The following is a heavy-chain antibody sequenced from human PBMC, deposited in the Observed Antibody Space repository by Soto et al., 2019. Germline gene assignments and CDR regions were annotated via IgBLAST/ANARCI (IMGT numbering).Heavy chain of an antibody. CDR1: GASISSYY. CDR2: IYYIGST. D-gene: IGHD6-13*01. Sequence: QVQLQESGPGLVKPSETLSLTCTVSGASISSYYWSWIRQPPGKGLEWIGYIYYIGSTNYNPSLKGRVTISVDTSKNQFSLKLSSVAAAETAVDYCARGGFGHSCSWYYFDYWGQGTLVTVSS. CDR3: ARGGFGHSCSWYYFDY. J-gene: IGHJ4*02. V-gene: IGHV4-59*01.